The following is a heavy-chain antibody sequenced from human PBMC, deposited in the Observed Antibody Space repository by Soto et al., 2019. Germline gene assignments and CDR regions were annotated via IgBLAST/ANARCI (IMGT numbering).Heavy chain of an antibody. CDR3: AKDFTAYLSSWFHL. D-gene: IGHD6-13*01. CDR2: ITGSGSTT. V-gene: IGHV3-23*01. CDR1: EFTFSSNA. J-gene: IGHJ5*02. Sequence: EVQLLDSGGGLVQPEGSLRLSCAASEFTFSSNAMHWVRQAPGKGLEWVSGITGSGSTTFYADSVKGRFTISRDNSKNTLYLHMSSLRAEDTATYYCAKDFTAYLSSWFHLWGQGTLVTVSS.